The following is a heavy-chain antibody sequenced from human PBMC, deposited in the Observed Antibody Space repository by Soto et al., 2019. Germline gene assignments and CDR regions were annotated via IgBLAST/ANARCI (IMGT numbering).Heavy chain of an antibody. Sequence: QVQLQQWGAGLLKPSETLSLTCAVYGGSFSGYYWSWIRQPPGKGLEWIGEINHSGSTNYNPSLKSRVTISVDTSKNQFSLKLSSVTAADTAVYYCARGVALLIPFDLWGRGTLVTVSS. J-gene: IGHJ2*01. V-gene: IGHV4-34*01. D-gene: IGHD2-21*01. CDR2: INHSGST. CDR3: ARGVALLIPFDL. CDR1: GGSFSGYY.